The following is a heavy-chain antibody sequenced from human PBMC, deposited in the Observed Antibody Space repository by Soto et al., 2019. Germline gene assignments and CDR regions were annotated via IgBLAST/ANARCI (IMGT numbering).Heavy chain of an antibody. CDR2: INPSGGST. CDR1: GYTFTSYY. Sequence: QVQLVQSGAEVKKPGASVKVSCKASGYTFTSYYMHWVRQAPGQGLEWMGIINPSGGSTSYAQKFQGRVTMNRDTSTSTVYMELSSLRSEDTAVYYCARGGAGDYEDWYFDLWGRGTLVTVSS. J-gene: IGHJ2*01. D-gene: IGHD4-17*01. V-gene: IGHV1-46*01. CDR3: ARGGAGDYEDWYFDL.